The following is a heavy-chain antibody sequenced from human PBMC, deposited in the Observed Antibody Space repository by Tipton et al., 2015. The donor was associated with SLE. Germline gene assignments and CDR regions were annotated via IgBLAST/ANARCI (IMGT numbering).Heavy chain of an antibody. V-gene: IGHV4-59*01. Sequence: TLSLTCTVSGGSISSYYWTWIRQPPGKGLEWIGDVHKSGTTNYNPSLKSRVIISGDTSKNQFSLKLNSVTAGDTAVYYCARSRETYDLGGVFDFWGQGTLVTVSS. CDR3: ARSRETYDLGGVFDF. CDR2: VHKSGTT. CDR1: GGSISSYY. D-gene: IGHD3-3*01. J-gene: IGHJ4*02.